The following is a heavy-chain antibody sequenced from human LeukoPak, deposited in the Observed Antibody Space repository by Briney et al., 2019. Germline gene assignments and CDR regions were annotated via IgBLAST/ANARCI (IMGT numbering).Heavy chain of an antibody. V-gene: IGHV4-59*01. CDR2: IYSSGST. CDR1: GGPISNYY. D-gene: IGHD4/OR15-4a*01. Sequence: SGTLSLTCTVSGGPISNYYWSWIRQPPGKGWEWIGYIYSSGSTNYNPSLKSRVTISVDTSKNQFSLKLNSVTAADTAVYYCARGRIQTMGFYYYYGMDVWGQGTTVTVSS. CDR3: ARGRIQTMGFYYYYGMDV. J-gene: IGHJ6*02.